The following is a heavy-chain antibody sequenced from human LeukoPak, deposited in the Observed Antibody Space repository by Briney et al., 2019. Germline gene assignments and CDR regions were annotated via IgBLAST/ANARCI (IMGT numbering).Heavy chain of an antibody. J-gene: IGHJ4*02. Sequence: RPGGSPRLSCAASGFTFDDYGMSWVRQAPGKGLEWVSGINWNGGSTGYADSVKGRFTISRDNAKNSLYLQMNSLRAEDTALYHCARNLYSSSFDYWGQGTLVTVSS. CDR1: GFTFDDYG. V-gene: IGHV3-20*01. CDR2: INWNGGST. D-gene: IGHD6-6*01. CDR3: ARNLYSSSFDY.